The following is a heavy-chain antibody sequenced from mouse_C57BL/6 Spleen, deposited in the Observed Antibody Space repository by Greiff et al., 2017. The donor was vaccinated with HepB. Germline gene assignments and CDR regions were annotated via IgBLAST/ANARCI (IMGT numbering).Heavy chain of an antibody. CDR2: ISSGSSTI. Sequence: EVKLQESGGGLVKPGGSLKLSCAASGFTFSDYGMHWVRQAPEKGLEWVAYISSGSSTIYYADTVKGRFTIARDNANNTLFLQMTSLRSEDTAMYYCARPGEYLYDLGDWGKGATLTVSS. CDR1: GFTFSDYG. D-gene: IGHD2-12*01. V-gene: IGHV5-17*01. CDR3: ARPGEYLYDLGD. J-gene: IGHJ2*01.